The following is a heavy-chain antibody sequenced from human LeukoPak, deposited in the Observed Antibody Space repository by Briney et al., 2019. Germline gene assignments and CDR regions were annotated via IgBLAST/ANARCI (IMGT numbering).Heavy chain of an antibody. J-gene: IGHJ6*03. CDR1: GFAFSSYS. V-gene: IGHV3-48*04. D-gene: IGHD2-2*01. CDR2: ISSSSSTI. CDR3: ARSRDLYCSSTSCYSQDYMDV. Sequence: QSGGSLRLSCAASGFAFSSYSMNWVRQAPRKGLEWVSYISSSSSTIYYADSVKGRFTISRDNAKNSLYLQMNSLRAEDTAVYYCARSRDLYCSSTSCYSQDYMDVWGKGTTVTVS.